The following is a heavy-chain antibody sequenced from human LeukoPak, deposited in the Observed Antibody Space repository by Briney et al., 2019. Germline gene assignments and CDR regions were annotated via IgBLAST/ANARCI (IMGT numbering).Heavy chain of an antibody. D-gene: IGHD3-22*01. V-gene: IGHV3-7*01. CDR2: IKEDESEN. CDR1: GFTFSTYW. Sequence: GGSLRLSCAASGFTFSTYWMTWVRQAPGKGLEWVANIKEDESENYYVDSVKGRFNIFRDNAKNLLYLQMNSLRAEDTAVYYCARVHYYDSSAYRHFEDWGQGTLVTVSS. J-gene: IGHJ4*02. CDR3: ARVHYYDSSAYRHFED.